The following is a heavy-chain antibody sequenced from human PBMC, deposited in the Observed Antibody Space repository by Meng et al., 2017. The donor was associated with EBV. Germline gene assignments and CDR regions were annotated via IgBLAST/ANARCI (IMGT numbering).Heavy chain of an antibody. CDR1: GASIPSGSYF. J-gene: IGHJ4*02. CDR2: VYSSGNS. CDR3: ARGPHGDYGVDF. Sequence: QVQLQESAPGLVKPSQTLPLTCAVAGASIPSGSYFWSWIRQSPGKAPEWIGYVYSSGNSYYNPSLKSRVSISPDTSKNQFSLNLTSVTAADTAIYYCARGPHGDYGVDFWGQGTLVTVSS. D-gene: IGHD4-17*01. V-gene: IGHV4-30-4*01.